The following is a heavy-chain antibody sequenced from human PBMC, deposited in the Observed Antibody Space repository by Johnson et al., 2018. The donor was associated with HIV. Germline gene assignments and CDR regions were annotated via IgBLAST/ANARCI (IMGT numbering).Heavy chain of an antibody. CDR1: GFTFDYYD. CDR3: ANTYYYDSSGYSGAFDL. Sequence: VQLVESGGGVVRPGGSLRLSCAASGFTFDYYDMTWVRQAPGKGLEWVCGIHLNGGNTDYADSVKGRFTISRDNAKNSLYLQMNSLRAEDTALYYCANTYYYDSSGYSGAFDLWGQGAMVTVSS. J-gene: IGHJ3*01. CDR2: IHLNGGNT. V-gene: IGHV3-20*04. D-gene: IGHD3-22*01.